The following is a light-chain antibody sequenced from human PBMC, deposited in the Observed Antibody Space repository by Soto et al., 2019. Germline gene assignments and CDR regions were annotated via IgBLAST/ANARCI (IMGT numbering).Light chain of an antibody. CDR2: GAS. V-gene: IGKV1-8*01. J-gene: IGKJ1*01. CDR1: QGISSY. CDR3: QQFKDYFWT. Sequence: AIRMTQSPSSFSASIGDRVTITCRASQGISSYLDWYQQKPGKAPKLLIYGASTLQSGVPSRFSGSGSGTDFTLTINNLQSEDFATYYCQQFKDYFWTFGQGTKV.